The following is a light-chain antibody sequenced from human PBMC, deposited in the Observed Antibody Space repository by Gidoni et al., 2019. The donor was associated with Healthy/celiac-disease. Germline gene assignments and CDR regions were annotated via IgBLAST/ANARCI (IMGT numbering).Light chain of an antibody. J-gene: IGKJ3*01. CDR2: KVS. CDR1: QSLVYSDGNTY. V-gene: IGKV2-30*01. CDR3: MQGTHWLLFT. Sequence: DVVMTQSPLSLPVTLGQPASISCRSSQSLVYSDGNTYLNWFQQRPGQSPRRLIYKVSNRDSGVPDRCSGSGSGTDFTLKISRVEAEDVGVYYCMQGTHWLLFTFGPGTKVDIK.